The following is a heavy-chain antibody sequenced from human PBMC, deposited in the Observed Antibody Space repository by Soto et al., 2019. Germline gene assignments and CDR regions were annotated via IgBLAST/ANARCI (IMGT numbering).Heavy chain of an antibody. J-gene: IGHJ3*02. V-gene: IGHV1-69*13. CDR2: IIPIFGTA. D-gene: IGHD3-3*01. CDR1: GGTFSSYA. Sequence: ASVKVSCKASGGTFSSYAISWVRQAPGQGLEWMGGIIPIFGTANYAQKFQGRVTITADESTSTAYMELSSLRSEDTAVYYCARGGPRIFGVVRKGAFDIWGQGTMVTVSS. CDR3: ARGGPRIFGVVRKGAFDI.